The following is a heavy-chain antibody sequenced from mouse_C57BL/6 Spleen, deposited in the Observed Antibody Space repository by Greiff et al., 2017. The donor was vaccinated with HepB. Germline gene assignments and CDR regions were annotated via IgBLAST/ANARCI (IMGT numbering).Heavy chain of an antibody. CDR3: ARTGGWFAY. V-gene: IGHV1-50*01. J-gene: IGHJ3*01. D-gene: IGHD1-1*02. CDR1: GYTFTSYW. CDR2: IDPSDSYT. Sequence: QVQLQQPGAELVKPGASVKLSCKASGYTFTSYWMQWVKQRPGQGLEWIGEIDPSDSYTNYNQKFKGKATLTVDTSSSTAYMQLSSRTSEDSAVYYCARTGGWFAYWGQGTLVTVSA.